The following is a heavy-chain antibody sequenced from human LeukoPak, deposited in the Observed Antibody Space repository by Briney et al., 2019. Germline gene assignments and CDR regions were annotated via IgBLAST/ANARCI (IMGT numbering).Heavy chain of an antibody. D-gene: IGHD4-17*01. Sequence: PGGSLRLSCAASGFTFSHYWIHWVRHAPGKELVWVSRISGDATDTAYADSVKGRFTISRDNAKNTVYLQMDGLRVDDTAVYYCARDSPTAYGDYLPSWGQGNLVIVSS. J-gene: IGHJ4*02. CDR1: GFTFSHYW. CDR2: ISGDATDT. V-gene: IGHV3-74*03. CDR3: ARDSPTAYGDYLPS.